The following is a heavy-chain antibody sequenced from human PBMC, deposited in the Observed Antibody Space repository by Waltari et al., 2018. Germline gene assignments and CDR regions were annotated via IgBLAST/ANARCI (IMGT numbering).Heavy chain of an antibody. V-gene: IGHV4-38-2*01. CDR1: GYSISSGYY. Sequence: QVQLQESGPGLVKPSETLSLTCAVSGYSISSGYYWGWILQPPGKGLEWIGSIYHSGSTYYNPSLKSRVTISVDTSKNQFSLKLSSVTAADTAVYYCAGHKYYYGSGSYYKACDIWGQGTMVTVSS. CDR2: IYHSGST. CDR3: AGHKYYYGSGSYYKACDI. D-gene: IGHD3-10*01. J-gene: IGHJ3*02.